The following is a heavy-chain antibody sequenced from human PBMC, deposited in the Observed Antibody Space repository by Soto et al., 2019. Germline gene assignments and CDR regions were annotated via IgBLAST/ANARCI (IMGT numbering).Heavy chain of an antibody. CDR3: AREPYYDKDAFDI. D-gene: IGHD3-22*01. Sequence: GGSLRLSCAASGFTFSDHYMSWIRRAPGRGLEWVSYISSSGTTIYYADSVKGRFTISRDNAKNSLYLQMKSLRAEDTAVYYCAREPYYDKDAFDIWGQGTMVTVSS. CDR1: GFTFSDHY. J-gene: IGHJ3*02. V-gene: IGHV3-11*01. CDR2: ISSSGTTI.